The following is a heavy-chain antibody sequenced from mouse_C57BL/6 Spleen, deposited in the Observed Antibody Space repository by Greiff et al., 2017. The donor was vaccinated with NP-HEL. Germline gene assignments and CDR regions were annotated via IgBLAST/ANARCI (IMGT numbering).Heavy chain of an antibody. Sequence: EVKLMESGGDLVKPGGSLKLSCAASGFTFSSYGMSWVRQTPDKRLEWVATISSGGSYTYYPDSVKGRFTISRDNAKNTLYLQMSSLKSEDTAMYYCARHKNPIPVPLYYFDYWGQGTTLTVSS. J-gene: IGHJ2*01. CDR2: ISSGGSYT. CDR1: GFTFSSYG. CDR3: ARHKNPIPVPLYYFDY. V-gene: IGHV5-6*01.